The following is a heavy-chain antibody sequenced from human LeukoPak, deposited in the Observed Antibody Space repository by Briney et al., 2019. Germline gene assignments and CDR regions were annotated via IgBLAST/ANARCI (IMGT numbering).Heavy chain of an antibody. CDR1: GGSISSSGYY. CDR3: ARQFYGSDVFEI. Sequence: PSETLSLTCTVSGGSISSSGYYWGWIRQPPGKGLEWIGSIYYSGATYYNPSLKSRVSISVDTSKNQFSLKLSSVTAADTAVYYCARQFYGSDVFEIWGQGRMVTVSS. V-gene: IGHV4-39*01. J-gene: IGHJ3*02. CDR2: IYYSGAT. D-gene: IGHD4-17*01.